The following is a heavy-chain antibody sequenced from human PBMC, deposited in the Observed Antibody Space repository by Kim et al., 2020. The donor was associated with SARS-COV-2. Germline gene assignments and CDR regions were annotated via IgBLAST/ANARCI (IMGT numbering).Heavy chain of an antibody. V-gene: IGHV4-59*13. J-gene: IGHJ6*02. D-gene: IGHD3-10*01. Sequence: SETLSLTCTVSGGSISSYYWSWIRQPPGKGLEWIGYIYYSGSTNYNPSLKSRVTISVDTSKNQFSLKLSSVTAADTAVYYCAREGRWTYGSGSYYKQTGYYYGMDVWGQGTTVTVSS. CDR2: IYYSGST. CDR1: GGSISSYY. CDR3: AREGRWTYGSGSYYKQTGYYYGMDV.